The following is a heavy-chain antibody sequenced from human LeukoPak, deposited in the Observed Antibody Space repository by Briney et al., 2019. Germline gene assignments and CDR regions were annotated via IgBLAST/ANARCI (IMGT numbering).Heavy chain of an antibody. Sequence: GRSLRLSCAASGFTFSSYAMHWVRQAPGKGLEWVAVISYDGSNKYYADSVKGRFTISRDNAKDTLYLQINTLRAEDTAVYYCARGITGMYYYDPWGQGTLVTVSS. CDR1: GFTFSSYA. J-gene: IGHJ5*02. D-gene: IGHD3-10*01. V-gene: IGHV3-30-3*01. CDR2: ISYDGSNK. CDR3: ARGITGMYYYDP.